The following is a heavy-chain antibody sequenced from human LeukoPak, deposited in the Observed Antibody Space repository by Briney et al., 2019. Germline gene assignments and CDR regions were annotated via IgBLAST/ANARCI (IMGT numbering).Heavy chain of an antibody. CDR1: GFTFSSYA. Sequence: GGSLRLSCAAAGFTFSSYAMSWVRQAPGKGLEWVSAISGSGGSTYYADSVKGRFTISRDNSKNTLYLQMNSLRAEDTAVYYCAKGSDYGDDNWFDPWGQGTLVTVSS. D-gene: IGHD4-17*01. CDR2: ISGSGGST. CDR3: AKGSDYGDDNWFDP. V-gene: IGHV3-23*01. J-gene: IGHJ5*02.